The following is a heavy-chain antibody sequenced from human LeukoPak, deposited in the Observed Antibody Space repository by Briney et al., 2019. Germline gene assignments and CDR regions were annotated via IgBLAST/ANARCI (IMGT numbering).Heavy chain of an antibody. CDR1: GFTFSSYA. Sequence: GGSLRLSCAASGFTFSSYAMHWVRQAPGKGLEWVAVISYDGSNKYYADSVKGRFTISRDNSKNTLYLQMNSLTGDDTAVYYCARDSSGYGSSWYNWFDPWGQGTLVTVSS. CDR2: ISYDGSNK. CDR3: ARDSSGYGSSWYNWFDP. V-gene: IGHV3-30*04. D-gene: IGHD6-6*01. J-gene: IGHJ5*02.